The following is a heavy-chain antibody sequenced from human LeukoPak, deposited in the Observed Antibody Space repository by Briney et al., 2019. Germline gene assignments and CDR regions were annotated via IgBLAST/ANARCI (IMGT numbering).Heavy chain of an antibody. J-gene: IGHJ4*02. CDR1: GFTFSTYT. CDR2: INNDGRST. Sequence: GGSLRLSCAASGFTFSTYTIHWVRQVPGKGLMWASRINNDGRSTTYADSVKGRFTISRDNAKDTLYLQMNSLTAEDTAVYYCARDGGGSSGYYWGLGYWGQGTLVTVSS. V-gene: IGHV3-74*03. D-gene: IGHD3-22*01. CDR3: ARDGGGSSGYYWGLGY.